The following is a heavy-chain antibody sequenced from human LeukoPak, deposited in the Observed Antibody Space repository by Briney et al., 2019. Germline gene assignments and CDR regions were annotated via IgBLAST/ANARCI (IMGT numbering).Heavy chain of an antibody. V-gene: IGHV4-59*01. Sequence: SETLSLTCTVSGASISSDYWNWIRQPPGKGLEWIGHVYHSESTNYNPSLKSRVTISVDTSKNQFSLKLSSVTAADTAVYYCARAGNYYYSSGYYSHFDYWGQGTLVTVSS. CDR2: VYHSEST. D-gene: IGHD3-22*01. CDR3: ARAGNYYYSSGYYSHFDY. J-gene: IGHJ4*02. CDR1: GASISSDY.